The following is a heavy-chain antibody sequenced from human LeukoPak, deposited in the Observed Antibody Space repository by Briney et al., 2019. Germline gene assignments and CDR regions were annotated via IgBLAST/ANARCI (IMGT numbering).Heavy chain of an antibody. J-gene: IGHJ6*03. CDR1: GGTFSSYA. CDR2: IIPIFGTA. V-gene: IGHV1-69*05. CDR3: ARDQNHRALMVYAKAAYYYYYMDV. Sequence: SVKVSCKASGGTFSSYAISLVRQAPGQGLEWMGTIIPIFGTANYAQKFQGRVTITTDESTSTAYMELSSLRSEDTAVYYCARDQNHRALMVYAKAAYYYYYMDVWGKGTTVTVSS. D-gene: IGHD2-8*01.